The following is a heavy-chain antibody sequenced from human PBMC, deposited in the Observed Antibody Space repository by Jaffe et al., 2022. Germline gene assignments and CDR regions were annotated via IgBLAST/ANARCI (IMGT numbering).Heavy chain of an antibody. D-gene: IGHD6-13*01. Sequence: EVQLLESGGGLVQPGGSLRLSCAASGFTFSSYAMSWVRQAPGKGLEWVSVISGSGGSTYYGDSVKGRFTISRDNSKNTLYLQMNSLRAEDTAIYYCADTAYTSSWSPRGAFDIWGQGTVVTVSS. CDR1: GFTFSSYA. CDR3: ADTAYTSSWSPRGAFDI. CDR2: ISGSGGST. V-gene: IGHV3-23*01. J-gene: IGHJ3*02.